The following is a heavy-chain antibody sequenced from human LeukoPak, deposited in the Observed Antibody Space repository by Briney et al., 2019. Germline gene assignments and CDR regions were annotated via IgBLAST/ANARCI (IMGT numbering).Heavy chain of an antibody. CDR1: GGSFSGYY. CDR2: INHSGST. D-gene: IGHD2-8*01. CDR3: ARPLMVYARPLGY. J-gene: IGHJ4*02. Sequence: PSETLSLTCAVYGGSFSGYYWSWIRQPPGKGLEWIGEINHSGSTNYNPSLKSRVTISVDTSKNQFSLKLSSVTAADTAVYYCARPLMVYARPLGYWGQGTLVIVSS. V-gene: IGHV4-34*01.